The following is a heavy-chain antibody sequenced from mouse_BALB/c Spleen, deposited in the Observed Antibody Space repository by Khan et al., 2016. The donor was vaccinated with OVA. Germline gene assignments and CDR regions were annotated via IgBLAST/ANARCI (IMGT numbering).Heavy chain of an antibody. CDR2: LAPPNGNT. CDR1: GLNIKDTY. V-gene: IGHV14-3*02. Sequence: EVQLQESGAELVKSGATVKLSCTASGLNIKDTYMHWLKQWPEQGLEWIGRLAPPNGNTKYDPTFQGKATIKADTYSNTAYLPLNSTHSEDTAVFDLVIMARKWGQGTTLTFSS. CDR3: VIMARK. J-gene: IGHJ2*01. D-gene: IGHD2-2*01.